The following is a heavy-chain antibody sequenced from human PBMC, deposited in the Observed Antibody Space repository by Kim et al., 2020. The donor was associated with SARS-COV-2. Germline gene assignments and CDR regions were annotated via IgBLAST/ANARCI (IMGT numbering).Heavy chain of an antibody. CDR3: AKDPYDFWSGYYPEETFLDY. D-gene: IGHD3-3*01. V-gene: IGHV3-23*01. Sequence: GRFTISGDNSKNTLYLQMNSLRAEDTAVYYCAKDPYDFWSGYYPEETFLDYWGQGTLVTVSS. J-gene: IGHJ4*02.